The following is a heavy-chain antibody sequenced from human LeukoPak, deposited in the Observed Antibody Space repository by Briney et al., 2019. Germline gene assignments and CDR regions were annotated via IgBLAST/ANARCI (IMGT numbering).Heavy chain of an antibody. D-gene: IGHD3-16*01. J-gene: IGHJ4*02. CDR1: GASISSSNW. CDR3: ARASRGMDY. Sequence: SETLSLTCGVSGASISSSNWWSWVRPPPGKGLEWIGEIDLSGSTNYTPSLKSRVTLSIDKSKNQFSLNLNSVTAADTAVYYCARASRGMDYWGQGTLVTVSS. V-gene: IGHV4-4*02. CDR2: IDLSGST.